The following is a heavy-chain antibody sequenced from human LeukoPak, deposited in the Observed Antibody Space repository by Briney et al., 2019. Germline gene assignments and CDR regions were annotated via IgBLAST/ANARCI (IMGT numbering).Heavy chain of an antibody. D-gene: IGHD1-26*01. CDR3: ARGTQSGAYFGRSTLDY. V-gene: IGHV3-30*03. CDR1: GFTFSSYG. CDR2: ISYDGSNK. Sequence: GRSLRLSCAASGFTFSSYGMHWVRQAPGKGLEWVAVISYDGSNKYYADSVKGRFTISRDNSKNTLYLQMNSLRAEDTAVYYCARGTQSGAYFGRSTLDYWGQGILVTVSS. J-gene: IGHJ4*02.